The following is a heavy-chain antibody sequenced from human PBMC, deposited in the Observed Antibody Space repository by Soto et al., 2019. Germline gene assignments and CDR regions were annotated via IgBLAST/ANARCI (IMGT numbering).Heavy chain of an antibody. CDR2: IYYSGST. CDR1: GGSISSGGYY. V-gene: IGHV4-31*03. J-gene: IGHJ6*03. Sequence: SETLSLTCTVSGGSISSGGYYWSWIRQHPGKGLEWIGYIYYSGSTYYNPSLKSRVTISVDTSKNQFSLKLSSVTAADTAVYYCARRGYPGKRPSYYYYYMDVWGKGTTVTVSS. CDR3: ARRGYPGKRPSYYYYYMDV. D-gene: IGHD1-1*01.